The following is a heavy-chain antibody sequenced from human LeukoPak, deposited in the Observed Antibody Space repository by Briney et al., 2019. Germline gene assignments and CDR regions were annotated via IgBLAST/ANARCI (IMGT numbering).Heavy chain of an antibody. Sequence: GGSLRLSCAASGFTFDDYAMHWVRQAPGKGLEWVSGISWNSVSIGYADSVKGRFTISRDNAKNSLYLQMNSLRVEDTALYYCAKGGYSSVSGSIDYWGQGTLVTVSS. V-gene: IGHV3-9*01. CDR1: GFTFDDYA. J-gene: IGHJ4*02. CDR2: ISWNSVSI. CDR3: AKGGYSSVSGSIDY. D-gene: IGHD6-19*01.